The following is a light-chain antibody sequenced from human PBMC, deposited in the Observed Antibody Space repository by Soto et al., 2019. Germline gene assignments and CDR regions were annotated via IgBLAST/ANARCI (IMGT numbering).Light chain of an antibody. Sequence: QSVLTQPPSASGSPGQSVTISCTGTGSDVGGSSYVSWYQQHPGKAPKLMICEVSKRPSGVPDRFSASKSGNTASLTVSGLQAEDEADYYCSSYAGSNNSVVFGGGTKVTVL. CDR1: GSDVGGSSY. CDR2: EVS. V-gene: IGLV2-8*01. J-gene: IGLJ2*01. CDR3: SSYAGSNNSVV.